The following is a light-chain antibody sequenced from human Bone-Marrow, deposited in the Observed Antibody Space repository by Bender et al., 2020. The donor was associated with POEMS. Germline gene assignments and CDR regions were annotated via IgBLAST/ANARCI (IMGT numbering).Light chain of an antibody. J-gene: IGLJ3*02. CDR2: QDT. Sequence: SYELTQPPSVSVSPGQTTSITCSGDKLGDKYVCWYQQKPGQSPVLVMYQDTTRPSGIPERFSGSNSGNTATLTISGTQAMDEADYYCYSAADNNLVFGGGTKLTVL. CDR3: YSAADNNLV. V-gene: IGLV3-1*01. CDR1: KLGDKY.